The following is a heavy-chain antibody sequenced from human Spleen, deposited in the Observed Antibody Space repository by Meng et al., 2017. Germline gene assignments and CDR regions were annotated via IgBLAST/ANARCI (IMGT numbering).Heavy chain of an antibody. Sequence: GGSLRLSCTASGFTFGDYALSWVRQAPGKGLEWVGFIRSKAYGGTTEYAASVKGRFTISRDDSKSIASLQMNSLKAEDTAVYYCARETYCGGDCPFDYWGQGTLVTVSS. CDR3: ARETYCGGDCPFDY. CDR1: GFTFGDYA. CDR2: IRSKAYGGTT. V-gene: IGHV3-49*04. J-gene: IGHJ4*02. D-gene: IGHD2-21*02.